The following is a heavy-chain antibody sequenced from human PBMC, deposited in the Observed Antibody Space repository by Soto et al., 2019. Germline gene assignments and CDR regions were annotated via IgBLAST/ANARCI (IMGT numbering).Heavy chain of an antibody. J-gene: IGHJ6*02. CDR3: SRAMVRGKNYYGMDV. CDR1: GYSFTSYW. CDR2: IYPGDSDT. D-gene: IGHD3-10*01. V-gene: IGHV5-51*01. Sequence: GESLKISCKGSGYSFTSYWIGWVRQMPGKGLEWMGIIYPGDSDTRYSPSFQGQVTISADNSISTAYLQWSSLKASDTAMYYCSRAMVRGKNYYGMDVWGQGTTVTVSS.